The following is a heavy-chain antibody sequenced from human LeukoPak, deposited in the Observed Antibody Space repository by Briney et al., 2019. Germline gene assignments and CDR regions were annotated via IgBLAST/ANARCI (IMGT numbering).Heavy chain of an antibody. V-gene: IGHV4-59*01. CDR3: ARDGSFCSGGSCYQAFDI. J-gene: IGHJ3*02. D-gene: IGHD2-15*01. Sequence: PSETLSLTCTVSGGSISGYYWSWIRQPPGKGLEWIGYIYSSGSTNYNPSLKSRVTISVDTSKNQFSLKLSSVTAADTAVYYCARDGSFCSGGSCYQAFDIWGQGTMVTVSS. CDR2: IYSSGST. CDR1: GGSISGYY.